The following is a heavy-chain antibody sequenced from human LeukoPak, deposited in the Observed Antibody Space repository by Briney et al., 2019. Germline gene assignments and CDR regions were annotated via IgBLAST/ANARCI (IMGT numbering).Heavy chain of an antibody. V-gene: IGHV4-59*01. D-gene: IGHD5-18*01. CDR2: IYYSGST. Sequence: SETLSLTCTVSGGSISSYYWSWIRQPPGKGLEWIGYIYYSGSTNYNPSLKSRVIISVDTSKNQFSLKLISVTAADTAVYYCARYNYGRLDYWGQGTLVTVSS. CDR1: GGSISSYY. CDR3: ARYNYGRLDY. J-gene: IGHJ4*02.